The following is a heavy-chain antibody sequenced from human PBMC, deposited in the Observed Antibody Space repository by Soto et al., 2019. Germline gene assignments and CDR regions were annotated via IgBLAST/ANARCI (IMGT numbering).Heavy chain of an antibody. J-gene: IGHJ4*02. CDR1: GFTFSNNG. D-gene: IGHD2-15*01. V-gene: IGHV3-30*03. CDR2: ISSDGSKK. CDR3: ARDLYGGSSRFGY. Sequence: QVQLVESGGGVVQPGRSLRLSCVASGFTFSNNGIHWVRQAPGKGLEWVAVISSDGSKKYYADSVKGRFTISRDNSKNTLYLQRNSLRAEDTAVYYCARDLYGGSSRFGYWGQGTLVTVSS.